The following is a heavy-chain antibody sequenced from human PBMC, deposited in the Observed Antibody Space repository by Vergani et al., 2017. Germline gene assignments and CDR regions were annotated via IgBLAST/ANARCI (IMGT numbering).Heavy chain of an antibody. D-gene: IGHD6-25*01. CDR1: GYTFTSYG. V-gene: IGHV1-18*01. Sequence: QVQLVQSGAEVKKPGASVTVSCKASGYTFTSYGISWVRQAPGQGLEWMGWISAYNGNTNYAQKLQGRVTMTTGTSTSTAYMELRIQRSDDTAVDYCAGDSPRPDLFYGMDVWGQGTTVTVSS. CDR3: AGDSPRPDLFYGMDV. CDR2: ISAYNGNT. J-gene: IGHJ6*02.